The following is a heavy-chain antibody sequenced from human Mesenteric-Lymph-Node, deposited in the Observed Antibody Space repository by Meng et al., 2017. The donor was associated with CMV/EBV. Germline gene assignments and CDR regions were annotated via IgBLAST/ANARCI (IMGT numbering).Heavy chain of an antibody. CDR2: ISGSGGST. CDR1: GFTFSSYA. Sequence: CAASGFTFSSYAMSWVRQAPGKGLEWVSAISGSGGSTYYADSVKGRFTISRDNSKNTLYLQMNSLRAEDTAVYYCAKVQYSSSSAVYWGQGTLVTVSS. J-gene: IGHJ4*02. CDR3: AKVQYSSSSAVY. D-gene: IGHD6-6*01. V-gene: IGHV3-23*01.